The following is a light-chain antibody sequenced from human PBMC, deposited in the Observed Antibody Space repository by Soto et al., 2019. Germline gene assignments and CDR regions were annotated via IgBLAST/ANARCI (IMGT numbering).Light chain of an antibody. CDR1: QSLSSN. V-gene: IGKV3-15*01. CDR2: GAS. J-gene: IGKJ1*01. Sequence: DTVMTQSPATLSVSPGERATVSCTASQSLSSNLAWYQQKPGQAPRLLIIGASERVTGIPARFSGSGSGTEFTLSISSLQSDDFAGYYCQQYNTGPWTFGQGTKVEI. CDR3: QQYNTGPWT.